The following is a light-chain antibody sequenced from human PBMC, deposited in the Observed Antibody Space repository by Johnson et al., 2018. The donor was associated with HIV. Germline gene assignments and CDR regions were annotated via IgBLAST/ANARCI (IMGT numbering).Light chain of an antibody. J-gene: IGLJ1*01. CDR3: GAWDSSLSAYV. CDR2: DNN. CDR1: SSNIGNNY. Sequence: QSVLTQPPSVSAAPGQKVTISCSGSSSNIGNNYVSWYQQLPGTAPKLLIYDNNKRPSRIPDRFSGSKSGTSATLGLTGLQTGDEADFYCGAWDSSLSAYVFGSGTNVTV. V-gene: IGLV1-51*01.